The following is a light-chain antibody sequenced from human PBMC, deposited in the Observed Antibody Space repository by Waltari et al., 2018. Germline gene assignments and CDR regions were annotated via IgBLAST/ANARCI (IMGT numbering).Light chain of an antibody. CDR3: NSRDSSGNHAL. J-gene: IGLJ2*01. Sequence: SSELTQDPIVSVALGQTVRITCQGDSLRSYYTSWYQQKPGQAPVLVIYGKNNRPSGIPDRFSGSDSGNTASLTITGAQAEDEADYYCNSRDSSGNHALFGGGTKLTVL. CDR2: GKN. CDR1: SLRSYY. V-gene: IGLV3-19*01.